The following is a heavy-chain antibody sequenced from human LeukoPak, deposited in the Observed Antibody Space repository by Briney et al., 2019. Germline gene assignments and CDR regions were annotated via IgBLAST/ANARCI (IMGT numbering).Heavy chain of an antibody. CDR1: GFTFSSYE. CDR2: INS. J-gene: IGHJ3*01. D-gene: IGHD3-10*01. CDR3: ANRGSYAFDL. Sequence: PGGSLRLSCAASGFTFSSYEMNWVRRAPGKGLEWISYINSHSADSVKGRFTISRDNSKNTLYLQMNSLRAEDTAVYYCANRGSYAFDLWGQGTIVTVSS. V-gene: IGHV3-48*03.